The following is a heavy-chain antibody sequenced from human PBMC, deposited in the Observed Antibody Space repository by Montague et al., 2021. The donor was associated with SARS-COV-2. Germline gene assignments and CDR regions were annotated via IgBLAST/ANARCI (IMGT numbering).Heavy chain of an antibody. CDR2: VNPADSRT. D-gene: IGHD2-21*02. V-gene: IGHV5-10-1*01. CDR1: GYDLTSYW. CDR3: ARSQYCGSDCYFAX. J-gene: IGHJ4*02. Sequence: QSGAEVKKSGESLRISCRGSGYDLTSYWISWVRQMPGKGLEWMGRVNPADSRTNYSPSFQGQVTISVDKSATTAYLQWSSLKASDTAIYYCARSQYCGSDCYFAXWGQGSLVTVSS.